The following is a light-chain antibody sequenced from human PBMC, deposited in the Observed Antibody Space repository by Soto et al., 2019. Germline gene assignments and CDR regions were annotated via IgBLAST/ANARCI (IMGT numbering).Light chain of an antibody. Sequence: QSVLTQPPSVSAAPRQRVTISCSGSSSNIGNNAVNWYQQLPGKAPKLLIYYDDLLPSGVSDRFSGSKSGTSASLAISGLQSEDEADYYCAAWDDSLNGQGVFGGGTQLTVL. CDR3: AAWDDSLNGQGV. CDR2: YDD. J-gene: IGLJ2*01. CDR1: SSNIGNNA. V-gene: IGLV1-36*01.